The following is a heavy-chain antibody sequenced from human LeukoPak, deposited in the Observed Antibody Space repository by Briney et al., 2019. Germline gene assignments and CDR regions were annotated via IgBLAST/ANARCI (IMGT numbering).Heavy chain of an antibody. CDR2: ISAYNGNT. D-gene: IGHD2-2*01. J-gene: IGHJ5*02. CDR1: GYTFTSYG. CDR3: ARDPEYQLPNWFDP. V-gene: IGHV1-18*01. Sequence: GASVKVSCKASGYTFTSYGISGVRQAPGEGVEWMGWISAYNGNTNYAQKPKGRVTMTTDTSTGTAYIELRSLRSDDTAVYYCARDPEYQLPNWFDPWGQGTLVTVSS.